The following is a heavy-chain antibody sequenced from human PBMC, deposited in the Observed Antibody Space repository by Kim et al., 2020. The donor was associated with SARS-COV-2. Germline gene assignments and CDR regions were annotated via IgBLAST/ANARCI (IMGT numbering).Heavy chain of an antibody. J-gene: IGHJ4*02. CDR2: INHSGST. V-gene: IGHV4-34*01. CDR1: GGSFSGYY. CDR3: ARGVAYYDFWSGYYTKRALYYFDS. Sequence: SETLSLTCAVYGGSFSGYYWSWIRQPPGKGLEWIGEINHSGSTNYNPSLKSRVTISVDTSKNQFSLKLSSVTAADTAVYYCARGVAYYDFWSGYYTKRALYYFDSWGQGTLVTVSS. D-gene: IGHD3-3*01.